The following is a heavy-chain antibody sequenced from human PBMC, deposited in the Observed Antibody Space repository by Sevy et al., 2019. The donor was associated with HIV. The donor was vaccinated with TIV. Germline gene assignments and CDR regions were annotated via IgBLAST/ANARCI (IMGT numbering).Heavy chain of an antibody. V-gene: IGHV3-30*18. CDR1: GFTFSGSA. J-gene: IGHJ5*02. D-gene: IGHD5-12*01. CDR2: ISYNGDFK. CDR3: AKDYVIAGGYRCNFDP. Sequence: GGSLRLSCAASGFTFSGSAMHWVRQAPGQGLEWVSVISYNGDFKYYADSVKGRFTITRDNYKHTLYLQMNSLRAEDTGVYYCAKDYVIAGGYRCNFDPWGQGSLVTVSS.